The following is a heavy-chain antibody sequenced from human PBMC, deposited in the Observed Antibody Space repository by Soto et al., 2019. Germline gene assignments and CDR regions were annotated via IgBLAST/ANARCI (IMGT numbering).Heavy chain of an antibody. D-gene: IGHD1-7*01. J-gene: IGHJ6*02. CDR1: GYIFTGYH. CDR2: INPNSGGT. V-gene: IGHV1-2*02. CDR3: ARRELPLFYFGLDV. Sequence: ASVKVSCKASGYIFTGYHMHWVRQAPGQGLEWMGWINPNSGGTNYAQKFQGRVTMTRDTSISTAYMELSRLRSDDTAVYYCARRELPLFYFGLDVWGQGTTVTVSS.